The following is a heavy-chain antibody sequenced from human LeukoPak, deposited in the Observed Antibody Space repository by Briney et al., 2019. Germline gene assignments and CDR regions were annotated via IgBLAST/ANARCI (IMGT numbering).Heavy chain of an antibody. J-gene: IGHJ4*02. D-gene: IGHD2-2*01. V-gene: IGHV3-30*04. CDR1: GFTSSTYA. CDR3: AKDPSIVVVPAANDY. Sequence: QPGGSLRLSCVASGFTSSTYAVHWVRQAPGKGLEWVAVISYNGRTQYYADSVRGRFTISRDNSKNTLYLQVNSLRAEDTAVYYCAKDPSIVVVPAANDYWGQGTLVTVSS. CDR2: ISYNGRTQ.